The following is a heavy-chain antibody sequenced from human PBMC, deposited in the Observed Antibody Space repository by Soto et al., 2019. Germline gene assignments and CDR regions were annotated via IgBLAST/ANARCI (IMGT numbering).Heavy chain of an antibody. CDR1: GGSISSYY. D-gene: IGHD3-10*01. V-gene: IGHV4-59*01. CDR3: ARGSGKNLYYYYYMDV. J-gene: IGHJ6*03. Sequence: SETLSLTCTVSGGSISSYYWSWIRQPPGKGLEWIGYIYYSGSTNYNPSLKSRVTISVDTSKNQFSLKLSSVTAADTAVYYCARGSGKNLYYYYYMDVWGKGTTVTVSS. CDR2: IYYSGST.